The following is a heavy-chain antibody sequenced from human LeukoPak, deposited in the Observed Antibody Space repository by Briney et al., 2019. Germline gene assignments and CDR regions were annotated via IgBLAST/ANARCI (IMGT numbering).Heavy chain of an antibody. CDR2: INPNSGGT. V-gene: IGHV1-2*06. D-gene: IGHD3-3*01. J-gene: IGHJ6*03. CDR3: ARSPLEWFSRVNMEYYYYMDV. CDR1: GYTFTGYY. Sequence: ASVKVSCKASGYTFTGYYMHWVRQAPGQGLEWMGRINPNSGGTNYAQKFQGRVTMTRDTSISTAYMELSSLRSEDTAVYYCARSPLEWFSRVNMEYYYYMDVWGKGTTVTVSS.